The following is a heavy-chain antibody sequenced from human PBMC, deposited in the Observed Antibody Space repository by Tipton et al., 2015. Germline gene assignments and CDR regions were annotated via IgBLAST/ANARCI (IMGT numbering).Heavy chain of an antibody. CDR3: ARGRNNAFDI. V-gene: IGHV6-1*01. J-gene: IGHJ3*02. CDR2: TYYRSNWNN. Sequence: GLVKPSQTLSLTCAISGDSVSSNSDAWNWIRQSPSRGLEWLGRTYYRSNWNNDYAVSVKSRITITPDTSKNQFSLQLNSVTPEDTAVYYCARGRNNAFDIWGQGTLVTVSS. CDR1: GDSVSSNSDA.